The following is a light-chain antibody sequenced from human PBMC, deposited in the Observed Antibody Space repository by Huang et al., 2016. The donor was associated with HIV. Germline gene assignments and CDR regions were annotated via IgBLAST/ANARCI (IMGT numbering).Light chain of an antibody. Sequence: DIQMTQSPLSLSASVGDRVTITCRASQSISSYLNWYLQKPGKAPKVLIYTTSTLQSGVPSRFSGSGSGTDFSLTISSLQPEDFATYYCQQSYRTPWAFGQGTKVEIK. CDR1: QSISSY. CDR3: QQSYRTPWA. V-gene: IGKV1-39*01. CDR2: TTS. J-gene: IGKJ1*01.